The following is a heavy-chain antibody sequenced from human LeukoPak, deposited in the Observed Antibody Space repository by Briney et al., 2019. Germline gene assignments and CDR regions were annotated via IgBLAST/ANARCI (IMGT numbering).Heavy chain of an antibody. D-gene: IGHD3-10*01. CDR3: ARTMVRGVSNWFDP. CDR1: GGSISSYY. J-gene: IGHJ5*02. Sequence: SETLSLTCTVSGGSISSYYWSWIRQPPGKGLEWIGYIYYSGSTYYNPSLKSRVTISVDTSKNQFSLKLSSVTAADTAVYYCARTMVRGVSNWFDPWGQGTLVTVSS. V-gene: IGHV4-59*08. CDR2: IYYSGST.